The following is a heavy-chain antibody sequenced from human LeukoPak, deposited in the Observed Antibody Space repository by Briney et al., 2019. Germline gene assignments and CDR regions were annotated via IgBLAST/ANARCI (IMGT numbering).Heavy chain of an antibody. V-gene: IGHV3-23*01. D-gene: IGHD6-19*01. Sequence: QPGGSLRLTCAASGLTFSNYAMSWVRQAPGKGLEWVSTISGSGGTTYYADSMKGRFTISRDNSKNTLYLQMNSLRAEDTAVYYCAKDLEPYTAVAGRGGQGTLVTVSS. CDR3: AKDLEPYTAVAGR. J-gene: IGHJ4*02. CDR2: ISGSGGTT. CDR1: GLTFSNYA.